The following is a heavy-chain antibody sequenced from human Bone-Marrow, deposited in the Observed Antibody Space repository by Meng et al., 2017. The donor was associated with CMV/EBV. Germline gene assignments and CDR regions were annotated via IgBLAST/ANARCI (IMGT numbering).Heavy chain of an antibody. V-gene: IGHV1-46*02. CDR1: GGTFNTLS. CDR3: ARAYCSSTSCYNIYYYGMDV. CDR2: INPSGGST. Sequence: ASVKVSCKASGGTFNTLSISWVRQAPGQGLEWMGIINPSGGSTSYAQKFQGRVTMTRDTSTSTVYMELSSLRSEDTAVYYCARAYCSSTSCYNIYYYGMDVWRRGTTVTVSS. D-gene: IGHD2-2*02. J-gene: IGHJ6*02.